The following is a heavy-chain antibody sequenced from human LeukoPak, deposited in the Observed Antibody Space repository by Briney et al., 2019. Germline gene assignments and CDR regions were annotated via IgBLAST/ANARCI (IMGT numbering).Heavy chain of an antibody. V-gene: IGHV3-23*01. CDR2: ISGGGGTT. D-gene: IGHD2-2*01. CDR1: GFPVNSYA. Sequence: GGSLKLSCAVSGFPVNSYAMSWVRPPPGKGLERVSGISGGGGTTYFADPVKGRFTISRDNSKNTLYLQMNSLRAEDTAVYYCGKGGYSSSWSNFDYWGPGTLVTVSS. J-gene: IGHJ4*02. CDR3: GKGGYSSSWSNFDY.